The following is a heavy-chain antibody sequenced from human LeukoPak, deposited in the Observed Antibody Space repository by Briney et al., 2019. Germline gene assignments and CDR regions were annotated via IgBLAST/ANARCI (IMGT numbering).Heavy chain of an antibody. CDR1: GFLLEHFA. D-gene: IGHD6-19*01. CDR2: MSNIDET. J-gene: IGHJ4*02. V-gene: IGHV3-23*01. CDR3: AKDHPSSGWPAFES. Sequence: GGSLRLSCTGSGFLLEHFAMSWVRQAPGKGLEWVSAMSNIDETYYSDSVKGRFTLSRDNSKNTLSLQMNSLRDEDTAVYYCAKDHPSSGWPAFESWGQGTLVTVSS.